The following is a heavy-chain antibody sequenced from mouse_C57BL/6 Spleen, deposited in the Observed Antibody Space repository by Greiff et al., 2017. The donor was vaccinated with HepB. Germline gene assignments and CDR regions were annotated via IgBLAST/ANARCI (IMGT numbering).Heavy chain of an antibody. Sequence: EVKLQQSGAELVRPGASVKLSCTASGFNIKDYYMHWVKQRPEQGLEWIGRIDPEDGDTEYAPKFQGKATMTADTSSNTAYLQLSSLTSEDTAVYFCTTSDYEYSAYWGQGTLVTVSA. CDR1: GFNIKDYY. CDR3: TTSDYEYSAY. D-gene: IGHD2-4*01. J-gene: IGHJ3*01. V-gene: IGHV14-1*01. CDR2: IDPEDGDT.